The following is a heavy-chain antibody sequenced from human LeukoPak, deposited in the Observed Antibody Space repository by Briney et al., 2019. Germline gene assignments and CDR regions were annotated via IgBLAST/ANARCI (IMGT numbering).Heavy chain of an antibody. J-gene: IGHJ4*02. Sequence: GESLRLSCAAAGFTFSSYAMHWVRQAPGKGLEYVAAISSTGGSTYYANSVKGRFSISRDNSKNTLYLQMGSLRTEDMAVYYCARGPPRYCSGGSCYFDYWGQGTLVTVSS. V-gene: IGHV3-64*01. CDR3: ARGPPRYCSGGSCYFDY. D-gene: IGHD2-15*01. CDR1: GFTFSSYA. CDR2: ISSTGGST.